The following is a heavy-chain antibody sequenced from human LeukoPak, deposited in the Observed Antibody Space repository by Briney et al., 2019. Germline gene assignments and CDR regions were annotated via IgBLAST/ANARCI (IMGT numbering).Heavy chain of an antibody. D-gene: IGHD1-7*01. CDR3: ARSEKLELRGYYYYYMDV. V-gene: IGHV4-30-2*01. CDR1: GGSINNGGYF. J-gene: IGHJ6*03. CDR2: NYYSGST. Sequence: PSETLSLTCTVSGGSINNGGYFWSWIRQPPGRGLEWIGYNYYSGSTYYNPSLTSRVTISVDRSKNQFSLKLSSVTAADTAVYYCARSEKLELRGYYYYYMDVWGKGTTVTVSS.